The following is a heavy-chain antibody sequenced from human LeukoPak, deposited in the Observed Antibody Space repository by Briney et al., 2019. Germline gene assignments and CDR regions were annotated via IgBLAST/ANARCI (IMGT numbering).Heavy chain of an antibody. D-gene: IGHD2-15*01. Sequence: GGSLRLSCTASGFIFSGSWMAWIRQAPGKGLEWVAIIKRDGSEKYYVDSMKGRFTISRDNAKNSLFLQMNSLRAEDTAIYYCTTDTWYSAGHWGQGTLVTVSS. J-gene: IGHJ4*02. CDR2: IKRDGSEK. V-gene: IGHV3-7*03. CDR1: GFIFSGSW. CDR3: TTDTWYSAGH.